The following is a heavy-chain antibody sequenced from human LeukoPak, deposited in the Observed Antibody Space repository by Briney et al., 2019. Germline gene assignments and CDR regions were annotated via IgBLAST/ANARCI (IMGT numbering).Heavy chain of an antibody. CDR2: IYYSGST. CDR3: ARDLLGYYDSSGHPLDMDV. Sequence: SETLSLTCTVSGGSISSYYWSWIRQPPGKGLEWIGYIYYSGSTNYNPSLKSRVTISVDTSKNQFSLKLSSVTAADTAVYYCARDLLGYYDSSGHPLDMDVWGKGTTVTVSS. D-gene: IGHD3-22*01. CDR1: GGSISSYY. J-gene: IGHJ6*03. V-gene: IGHV4-59*01.